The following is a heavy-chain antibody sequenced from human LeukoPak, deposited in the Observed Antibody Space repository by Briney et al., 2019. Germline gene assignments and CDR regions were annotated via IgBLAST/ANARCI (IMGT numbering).Heavy chain of an antibody. J-gene: IGHJ4*02. CDR3: VRFSLGSGWYADY. CDR2: IKQDGSEK. V-gene: IGHV3-7*01. Sequence: GGSLRLSCAASGFTFSSYWMSWVRQAPGKGLEWVANIKQDGSEKYYVDSVKGRFTISRDNAKNSLYLQMNSLRAEDTAVYYCVRFSLGSGWYADYWGQGTLVTVSS. D-gene: IGHD6-19*01. CDR1: GFTFSSYW.